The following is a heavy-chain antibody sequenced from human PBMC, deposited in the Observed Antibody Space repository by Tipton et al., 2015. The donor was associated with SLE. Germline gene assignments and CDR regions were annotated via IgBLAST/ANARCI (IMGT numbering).Heavy chain of an antibody. Sequence: TPSLTCTVSGGSISSHYWSWIRQPPGKGLEWIGYIYYSGSTNYNPSLKSRVTISVDTSKNQFSLKLSSVTAADTAVYYCARGASGSYYYMDVWGKGTTVTVSS. CDR2: IYYSGST. CDR1: GGSISSHY. V-gene: IGHV4-59*11. CDR3: ARGASGSYYYMDV. D-gene: IGHD3-10*01. J-gene: IGHJ6*03.